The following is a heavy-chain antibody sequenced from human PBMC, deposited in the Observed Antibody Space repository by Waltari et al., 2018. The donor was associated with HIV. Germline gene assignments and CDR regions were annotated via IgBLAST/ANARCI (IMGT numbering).Heavy chain of an antibody. Sequence: QLVQSGAARKQPAPHWNVTFNECGQRVSDCFIHWVRQAPGQGLAGMGWISPNSGDTSYAQNFQGRVTMTRDTSISTAYIELSRLTSDDTTVYYCARQMTFYDAFDIWGQGTVVTVSS. V-gene: IGHV1-2*02. CDR3: ARQMTFYDAFDI. CDR2: ISPNSGDT. CDR1: GQRVSDCF. J-gene: IGHJ3*02.